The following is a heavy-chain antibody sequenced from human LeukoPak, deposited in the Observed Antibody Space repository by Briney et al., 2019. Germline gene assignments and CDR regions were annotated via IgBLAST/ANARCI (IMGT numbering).Heavy chain of an antibody. CDR2: ISSSGSSI. J-gene: IGHJ4*02. Sequence: GGSLRLSCAASGFTFSNYSMNLVRQAPGKGLEWVSYISSSGSSIYYADSVKGRFTISRDNAKNSLFLQMNSLRPEDTAVYYCARDQSYYGVWGQGTLVTVSS. CDR1: GFTFSNYS. D-gene: IGHD3-3*01. V-gene: IGHV3-48*01. CDR3: ARDQSYYGV.